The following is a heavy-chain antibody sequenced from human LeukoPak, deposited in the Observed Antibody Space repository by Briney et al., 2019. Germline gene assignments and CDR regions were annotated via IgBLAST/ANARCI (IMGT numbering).Heavy chain of an antibody. Sequence: GGSLRLSCAASGFTFSSYSMNWVRQAPGKGLEWVSSISSSSYIYYADSVKGRFTISRDNSKNTLYLQMNSLRAEDTAVYYCAKCGGDYYYYYYMDVWGKGTTVTVSS. J-gene: IGHJ6*03. CDR3: AKCGGDYYYYYYMDV. CDR2: ISSSSYI. CDR1: GFTFSSYS. V-gene: IGHV3-21*04. D-gene: IGHD2-21*02.